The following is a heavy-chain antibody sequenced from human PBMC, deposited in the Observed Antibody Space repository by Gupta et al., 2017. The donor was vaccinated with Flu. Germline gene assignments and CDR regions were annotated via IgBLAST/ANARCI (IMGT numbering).Heavy chain of an antibody. V-gene: IGHV3-48*01. CDR2: ISSSNDTV. J-gene: IGHJ6*02. CDR1: SYR. CDR3: ARLVGAKGYYYGMHV. D-gene: IGHD1-26*01. Sequence: SYRMNWVRQASGKGPEWMSYISSSNDTVYYADSVKGRFTMSRDNAKNSLFLQMNSLRAEDTAVYYCARLVGAKGYYYGMHVWGQGTTVTVSS.